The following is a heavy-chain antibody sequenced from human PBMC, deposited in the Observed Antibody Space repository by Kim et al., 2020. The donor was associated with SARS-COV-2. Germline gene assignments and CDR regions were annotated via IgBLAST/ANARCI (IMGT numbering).Heavy chain of an antibody. Sequence: NYNPSLKSRVTISVDKSKNQFSLKLSSVAAAETAVYYCASAYSSGRFDYWGQGTLVTVSS. J-gene: IGHJ4*02. D-gene: IGHD6-19*01. V-gene: IGHV4-4*02. CDR3: ASAYSSGRFDY.